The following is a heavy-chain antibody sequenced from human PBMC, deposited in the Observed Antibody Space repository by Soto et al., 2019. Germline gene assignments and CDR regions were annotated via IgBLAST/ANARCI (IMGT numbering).Heavy chain of an antibody. J-gene: IGHJ4*02. CDR2: IYYSGST. D-gene: IGHD3-3*01. Sequence: QLQLQESGPGLVKPSQTLSLTCTVSGGSVSRGGYFWNWIRQHPGKGLEWIGYIYYSGSTPYNPSLKNRVSISVDPSNNQFSLRLSSATAADTAVYYCARAYPPDYRSGSRGSFDYWGQGTLVTVSA. CDR3: ARAYPPDYRSGSRGSFDY. V-gene: IGHV4-31*03. CDR1: GGSVSRGGYF.